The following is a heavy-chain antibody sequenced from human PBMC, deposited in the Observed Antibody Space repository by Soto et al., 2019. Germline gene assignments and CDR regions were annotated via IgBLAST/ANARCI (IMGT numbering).Heavy chain of an antibody. J-gene: IGHJ5*02. CDR3: AGDMGWFDP. V-gene: IGHV3-33*01. Sequence: QAQLVESGGVVVQPGRSLRLSCEASGFIFRTYGMHWVRQAPGKGLEWVATIWSDGSDKYYGNSVKGRFTISRDNSEHTLYLQMNDLRVEDTAVYFCAGDMGWFDPWGQGTLVTVSS. CDR1: GFIFRTYG. D-gene: IGHD7-27*01. CDR2: IWSDGSDK.